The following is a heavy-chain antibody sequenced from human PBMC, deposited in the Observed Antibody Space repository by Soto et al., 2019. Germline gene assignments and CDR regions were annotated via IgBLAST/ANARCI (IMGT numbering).Heavy chain of an antibody. J-gene: IGHJ5*02. CDR2: ISSSGSDT. CDR1: GFSFSSYE. Sequence: EAQLVESGGDLVQPGGSLRLSCAGSGFSFSSYEMNWVRQAPGKGLEWVSYISSSGSDTYYADSVKARFTISRDNAQNSLYLQMTRLRAEDTAIYYRASLSGSYGFDPWGQGTLVTVSS. D-gene: IGHD1-26*01. CDR3: ASLSGSYGFDP. V-gene: IGHV3-48*03.